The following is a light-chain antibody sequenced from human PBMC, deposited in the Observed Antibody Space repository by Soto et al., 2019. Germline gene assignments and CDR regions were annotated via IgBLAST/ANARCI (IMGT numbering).Light chain of an antibody. J-gene: IGKJ1*01. CDR3: QHYNNWPPWT. CDR2: RAS. Sequence: EIVMTQSPATLSVSPGERATLSCRASQSVSSNLAWYQQKPGQAPRLLFYRASTRATGIPARFSGSGSGTDFTLTIISLQSEDFAVYYCQHYNNWPPWTFGQGTKVEIK. CDR1: QSVSSN. V-gene: IGKV3-15*01.